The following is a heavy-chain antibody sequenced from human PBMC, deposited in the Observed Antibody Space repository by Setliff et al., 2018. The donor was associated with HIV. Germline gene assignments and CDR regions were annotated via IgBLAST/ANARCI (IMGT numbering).Heavy chain of an antibody. D-gene: IGHD2-8*01. CDR3: ARRGRDGVFIMFATGFDP. CDR2: IETSGGSI. CDR1: GASISGYS. Sequence: KASETLSLTCTVSGASISGYSWSWIRQAAGKGLVWDGRIETSGGSIDSNPSFKSRVTMSGDTPKNQFSLKLSSVTAADTAVYYCARRGRDGVFIMFATGFDPWGQGALVTVSS. V-gene: IGHV4-4*07. J-gene: IGHJ5*02.